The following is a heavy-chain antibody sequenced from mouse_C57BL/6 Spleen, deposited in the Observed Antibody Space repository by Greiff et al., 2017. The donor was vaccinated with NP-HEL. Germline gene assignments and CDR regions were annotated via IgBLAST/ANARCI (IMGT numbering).Heavy chain of an antibody. CDR3: AGEELRGSSYYAMDY. D-gene: IGHD1-1*01. CDR1: GYTFTSYW. J-gene: IGHJ4*01. CDR2: IDPSDSET. Sequence: VQLQQPGAELVRPGSSVKLSCTASGYTFTSYWMHWVKQRPIQGLEWIGNIDPSDSETHYNQKFKDKATLTVDKSSSTAYMQLSSLTSEDSAVYYGAGEELRGSSYYAMDYWGQGTSVTVSS. V-gene: IGHV1-52*01.